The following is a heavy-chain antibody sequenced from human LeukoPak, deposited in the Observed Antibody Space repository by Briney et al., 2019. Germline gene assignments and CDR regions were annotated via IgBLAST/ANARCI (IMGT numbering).Heavy chain of an antibody. J-gene: IGHJ4*02. Sequence: GGSLRLSCAASGFTFSSYSMNWVRQAPGKGLEWVSSISISSSYLYYADSVKGRFTISRDNAKNPLYLQMNTLRPEDPAVYYRAREAPSSYSSRWHLDYCGQGTLVTVSS. CDR2: ISISSSYL. V-gene: IGHV3-21*01. D-gene: IGHD6-13*01. CDR1: GFTFSSYS. CDR3: AREAPSSYSSRWHLDY.